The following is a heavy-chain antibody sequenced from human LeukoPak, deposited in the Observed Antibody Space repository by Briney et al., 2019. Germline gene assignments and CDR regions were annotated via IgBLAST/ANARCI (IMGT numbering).Heavy chain of an antibody. CDR2: IYAGGST. Sequence: PLETLSLTCTVSGASISSYYRSWIRQPPGKGLEWIGYIYAGGSTNYNPSLKSRVTISVDTSKNQFSLKLSSVTAADTAVYYCARGRGGSCYFWGQGTLVTVSS. CDR3: ARGRGGSCYF. D-gene: IGHD2-15*01. J-gene: IGHJ4*02. CDR1: GASISSYY. V-gene: IGHV4-4*09.